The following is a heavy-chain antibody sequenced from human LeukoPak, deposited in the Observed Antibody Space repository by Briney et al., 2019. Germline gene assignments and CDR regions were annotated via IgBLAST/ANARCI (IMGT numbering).Heavy chain of an antibody. CDR2: IGGSGSDT. D-gene: IGHD3-10*01. V-gene: IGHV3-23*01. CDR1: AFTFGNYA. Sequence: GGSLRLSFSASAFTFGNYAISWVSHTPRKWLELVSVIGGSGSDTYSDSVKGRFTISRDNSENTLYLQMNSLRAEDTAVYYCANGAPWIYFGSGSYYFPSWGQGTLVIVSS. J-gene: IGHJ4*02. CDR3: ANGAPWIYFGSGSYYFPS.